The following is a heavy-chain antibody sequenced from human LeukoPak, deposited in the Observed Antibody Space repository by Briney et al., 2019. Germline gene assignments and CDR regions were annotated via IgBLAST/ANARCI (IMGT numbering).Heavy chain of an antibody. V-gene: IGHV4-61*02. D-gene: IGHD6-13*01. CDR3: ARRSTDSSSWYLWELSRGFDY. J-gene: IGHJ4*02. Sequence: SETLSLTCTVSGGSISSGSYYWSWIRQPAGKGLEWIGRIYTSGSTNYNPSLKSRVTISVDTSKNQFSLKLSSVTAADTAVYYCARRSTDSSSWYLWELSRGFDYWGQGTLVTVSS. CDR1: GGSISSGSYY. CDR2: IYTSGST.